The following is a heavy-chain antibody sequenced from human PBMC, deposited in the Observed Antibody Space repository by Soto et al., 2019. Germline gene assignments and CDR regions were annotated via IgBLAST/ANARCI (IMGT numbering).Heavy chain of an antibody. J-gene: IGHJ4*02. CDR3: ARGAVVVAAAPGH. CDR2: IYSGGST. Sequence: PGGSLRLSCAASGFTVSSNYMSWVRQAPGKGLEWVSVIYSGGSTYYADSVKGRFTISGDNSKNTLYLQMNSLRAEDTAVYYCARGAVVVAAAPGHWGQGTLVTVSS. D-gene: IGHD2-15*01. V-gene: IGHV3-53*01. CDR1: GFTVSSNY.